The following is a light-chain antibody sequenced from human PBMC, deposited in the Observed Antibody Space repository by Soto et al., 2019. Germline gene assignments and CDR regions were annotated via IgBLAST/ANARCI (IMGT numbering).Light chain of an antibody. CDR3: QQADSFPLT. V-gene: IGKV1D-12*01. CDR1: QGIGRW. CDR2: DAS. J-gene: IGKJ4*02. Sequence: DIQMTQSPSSVSASIGDRVTITCQASQGIGRWLAWYQQKPGKAPKLLIYDASSLQSGVPSRFSGSGSGTDFTLSIDILQPEDFATYFCQQADSFPLTFGGGTKVDIK.